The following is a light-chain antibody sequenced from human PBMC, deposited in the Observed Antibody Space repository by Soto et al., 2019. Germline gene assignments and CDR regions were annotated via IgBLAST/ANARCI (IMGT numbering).Light chain of an antibody. CDR3: SSSLGGPTWV. CDR1: SSDVGSYDR. V-gene: IGLV2-23*02. Sequence: QSVLTQPASVSGSPGQWITISCTGSSSDVGSYDRVSWYQQYQGKAPTLMMYEVNKRPSGFSDRCSGSKSCNTAYLTISGLQAEDEAHDYCSSSLGGPTWVFGGGTKVTVL. J-gene: IGLJ3*02. CDR2: EVN.